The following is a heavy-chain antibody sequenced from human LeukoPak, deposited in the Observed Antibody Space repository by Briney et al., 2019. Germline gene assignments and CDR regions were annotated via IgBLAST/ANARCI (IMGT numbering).Heavy chain of an antibody. CDR1: GFTFSSYW. Sequence: GGSLRLSCAASGFTFSSYWMSWVRQAPGKGLEWVANIKKDGSEKYYVDSVKGRFTISRDNAKNSLYLQMNSLRAEDTAVYYCARGGPYDYVWGSYRPFDYWGQGTLVTVSS. J-gene: IGHJ4*02. CDR3: ARGGPYDYVWGSYRPFDY. D-gene: IGHD3-16*02. V-gene: IGHV3-7*01. CDR2: IKKDGSEK.